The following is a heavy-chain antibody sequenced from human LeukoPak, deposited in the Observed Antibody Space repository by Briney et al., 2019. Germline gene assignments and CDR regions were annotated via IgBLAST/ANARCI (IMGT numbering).Heavy chain of an antibody. V-gene: IGHV3-23*01. CDR3: AKDPVYCGGDCYWDFDY. CDR2: ISGSGGST. D-gene: IGHD2-21*02. J-gene: IGHJ4*02. Sequence: GGSLRLSCAASGFTFSSYAMSWVRQAPGKGLEWVSAISGSGGSTYYADSVKGRFTISRDNSKNTLYLQMNSLRAEDTAVYYCAKDPVYCGGDCYWDFDYWGQGTLVTVS. CDR1: GFTFSSYA.